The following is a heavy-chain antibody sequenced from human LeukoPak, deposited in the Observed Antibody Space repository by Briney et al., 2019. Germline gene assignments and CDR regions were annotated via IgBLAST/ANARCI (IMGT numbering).Heavy chain of an antibody. CDR2: IYYTGST. CDR1: GGSMNDYY. V-gene: IGHV4-59*01. J-gene: IGHJ4*02. CDR3: ARLRGNYFPDY. D-gene: IGHD2/OR15-2a*01. Sequence: SETLSLTCSVSGGSMNDYYWTWIRQSPGKRLEWIAYIYYTGSTNLNPSLKSRVTISVDTSKNQFSLRLNSVSAADTAVYYCARLRGNYFPDYWGQGTLVTVSS.